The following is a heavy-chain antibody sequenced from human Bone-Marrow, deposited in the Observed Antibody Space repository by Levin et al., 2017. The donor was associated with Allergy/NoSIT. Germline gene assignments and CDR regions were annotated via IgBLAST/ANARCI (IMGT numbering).Heavy chain of an antibody. Sequence: ASVKVSCKTSGYTFTSFDINWVRQATGQGLEWMGWMYPNSDNAGYAQKFQGRVTMTRNTSISTAYMELSSLRSEDTAIYYCARGGLGSGYLFDCWGQGALVTVSS. V-gene: IGHV1-8*01. CDR1: GYTFTSFD. CDR3: ARGGLGSGYLFDC. CDR2: MYPNSDNA. J-gene: IGHJ4*02. D-gene: IGHD5-12*01.